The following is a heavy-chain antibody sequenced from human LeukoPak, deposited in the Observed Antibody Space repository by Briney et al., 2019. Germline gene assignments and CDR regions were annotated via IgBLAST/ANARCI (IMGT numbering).Heavy chain of an antibody. CDR1: GGTFSSYA. CDR2: IIPIFGTA. J-gene: IGHJ6*03. CDR3: ARAGGYCSGGSCYRNYYYYYYMDV. V-gene: IGHV1-69*13. Sequence: SVKVSCKASGGTFSSYAISWVRQAPGQGLEWMGGIIPIFGTANYARKFQGRVTITADESTSTAYMELSSLRSEDTAVYYCARAGGYCSGGSCYRNYYYYYYMDVWGKGTTVTVSS. D-gene: IGHD2-15*01.